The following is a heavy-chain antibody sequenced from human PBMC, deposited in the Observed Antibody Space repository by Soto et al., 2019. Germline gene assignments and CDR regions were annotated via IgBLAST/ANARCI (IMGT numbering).Heavy chain of an antibody. CDR1: GYTFTSYG. Sequence: QVQLVQSGAEVKKPGASVKVSCKASGYTFTSYGISWVRQAPGQGLEWMGWISAYNGNTNYAQKLQGRVTMTTDTSTSTAYMELRSLRSADTAVYYCARDQDIVLVPAAMPFYYYYYGMDVWGQGTTVTVSS. CDR2: ISAYNGNT. J-gene: IGHJ6*02. D-gene: IGHD2-2*01. CDR3: ARDQDIVLVPAAMPFYYYYYGMDV. V-gene: IGHV1-18*01.